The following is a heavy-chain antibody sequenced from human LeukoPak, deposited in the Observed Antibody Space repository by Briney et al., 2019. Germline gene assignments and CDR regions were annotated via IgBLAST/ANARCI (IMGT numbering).Heavy chain of an antibody. CDR3: TRGHWALDC. CDR1: GASTSDYY. CDR2: IHHTGSF. D-gene: IGHD3-16*01. V-gene: IGHV4-59*01. J-gene: IGHJ4*02. Sequence: SETLSLTCTIFGASTSDYYWSWVRQPSGKGFEWIGYIHHTGSFDYNPSLNSRATISLDTSKNQFSLKLTSVTAADTAVYYCTRGHWALDCWGQGPLVTVSS.